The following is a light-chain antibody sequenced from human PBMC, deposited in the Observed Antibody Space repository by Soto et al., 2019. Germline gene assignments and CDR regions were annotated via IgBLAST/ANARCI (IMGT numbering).Light chain of an antibody. Sequence: AIRITQSPSSLSASTGDRVTITCRASQGISSYLAWYQQKPGKAPKLLIYAASTLQSGVPSRFSGSGSGTDFTLTISCLQSEDFATYYCQQYNSYLITFGQGTRLEIK. V-gene: IGKV1-8*01. J-gene: IGKJ5*01. CDR1: QGISSY. CDR3: QQYNSYLIT. CDR2: AAS.